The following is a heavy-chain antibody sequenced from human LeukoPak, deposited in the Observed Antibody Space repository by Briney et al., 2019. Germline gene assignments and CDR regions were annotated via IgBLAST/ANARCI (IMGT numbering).Heavy chain of an antibody. J-gene: IGHJ6*02. CDR1: GFTFDDYA. V-gene: IGHV3-9*01. CDR3: AKDRGPFVVVTVQHAPYGMDV. Sequence: GRSLRLSCAASGFTFDDYAMHWVRHAPGKGLEWVSGISWNSGSIGYADSVKGRFTISRDNAKNSLYLQMNSLRAEDTALYYCAKDRGPFVVVTVQHAPYGMDVWGQGTTVTVSS. D-gene: IGHD2-21*02. CDR2: ISWNSGSI.